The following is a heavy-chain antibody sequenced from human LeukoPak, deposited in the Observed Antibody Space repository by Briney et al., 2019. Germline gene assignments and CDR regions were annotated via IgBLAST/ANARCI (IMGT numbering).Heavy chain of an antibody. CDR2: IYYSGST. CDR3: ARLRPPPSYYFDY. CDR1: GGSISSSSYY. V-gene: IGHV4-39*01. Sequence: SETLSLTCTVSGGSISSSSYYWGWIRQPPGKGLEWIGSIYYSGSTYYNPSLKSRVTISVDTSKNQFSLKLSSVTAADTAVYYCARLRPPPSYYFDYWGQGTLVTVSS. D-gene: IGHD3-10*01. J-gene: IGHJ4*02.